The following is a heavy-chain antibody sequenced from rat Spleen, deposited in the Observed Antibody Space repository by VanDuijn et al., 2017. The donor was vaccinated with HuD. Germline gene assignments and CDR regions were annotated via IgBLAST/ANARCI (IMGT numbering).Heavy chain of an antibody. CDR3: TRFNYGTYGWFAY. CDR2: ISYDGSST. D-gene: IGHD1-3*01. CDR1: GFTFSNYW. V-gene: IGHV5-7*01. J-gene: IGHJ3*01. Sequence: EVQLVESGGGLVQPGRSLKLSCVASGFTFSNYWMYWVRQAPKKGLEWVATISYDGSSTYYRDSVKGRFTISRDNAKSTLYLQMNSLRSEDTATYYCTRFNYGTYGWFAYWGQGTLVTVSS.